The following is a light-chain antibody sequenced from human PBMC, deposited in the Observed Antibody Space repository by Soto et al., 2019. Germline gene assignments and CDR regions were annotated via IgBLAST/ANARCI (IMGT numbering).Light chain of an antibody. Sequence: DIKITQSPSSLSESVGERVTITCRASQGIRKDLGWYQQKPGKAPKRLIYAASSLQSGVPSRFSGSGSGTEFTLTISSLQPEDFATYYCLQHNSYPRTFGQGTKVEIK. V-gene: IGKV1-17*01. J-gene: IGKJ1*01. CDR3: LQHNSYPRT. CDR2: AAS. CDR1: QGIRKD.